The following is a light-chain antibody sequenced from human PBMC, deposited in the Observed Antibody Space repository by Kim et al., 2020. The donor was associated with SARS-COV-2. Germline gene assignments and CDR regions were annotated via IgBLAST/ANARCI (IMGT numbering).Light chain of an antibody. Sequence: EIVMTQSPATLSVSPGERVTLSCRASQRISSNLGWYQQKPGQAPRLLIYGASTRATGIPASFSGSGSGTEFTLTISSLQSEDFAVYCCQQYNDWPWTFGQGTKLEI. CDR3: QQYNDWPWT. V-gene: IGKV3-15*01. CDR2: GAS. J-gene: IGKJ1*01. CDR1: QRISSN.